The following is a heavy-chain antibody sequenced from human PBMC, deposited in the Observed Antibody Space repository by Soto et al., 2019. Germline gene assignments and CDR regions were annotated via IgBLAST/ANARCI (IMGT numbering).Heavy chain of an antibody. CDR3: ARVYSSSILYYYYGMDV. CDR2: IYYSGST. Sequence: SETLSFTCTVSGGSISSHYWSWIRQPPGKGLEWIGYIYYSGSTNYNPSLKSRVTISVDTSKNQFSLKLSSVTAADTAVYYCARVYSSSILYYYYGMDVWGQGTTVTVS. V-gene: IGHV4-59*11. J-gene: IGHJ6*02. D-gene: IGHD6-13*01. CDR1: GGSISSHY.